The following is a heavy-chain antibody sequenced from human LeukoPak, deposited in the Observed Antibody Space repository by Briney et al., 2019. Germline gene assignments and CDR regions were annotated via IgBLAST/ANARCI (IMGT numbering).Heavy chain of an antibody. V-gene: IGHV1-2*02. Sequence: ASVKVSCKASGYTFTGYYMHWVRQAPGQGLEWMGWINPNSGGTNYAQKFQGRVTMTRDASISTAYMELSRLRSDDTAVYYCARVQRYYDSSGLTTWGQGTLVTVSS. CDR2: INPNSGGT. D-gene: IGHD3-22*01. CDR1: GYTFTGYY. CDR3: ARVQRYYDSSGLTT. J-gene: IGHJ5*02.